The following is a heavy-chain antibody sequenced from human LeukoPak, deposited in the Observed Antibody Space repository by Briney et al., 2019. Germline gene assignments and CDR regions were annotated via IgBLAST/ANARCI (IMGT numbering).Heavy chain of an antibody. D-gene: IGHD6-25*01. J-gene: IGHJ6*02. Sequence: ASVKVSCKASGYTLTSYGISWVRQAPGQGLEWMGWISAYNGNTNYAQKLQGRVTMTTDTSTSTAYMEPRSLRSDDTAVYYCARDPAVFHVPSEYYYYGMDVWGQGTTVTVSS. V-gene: IGHV1-18*01. CDR2: ISAYNGNT. CDR3: ARDPAVFHVPSEYYYYGMDV. CDR1: GYTLTSYG.